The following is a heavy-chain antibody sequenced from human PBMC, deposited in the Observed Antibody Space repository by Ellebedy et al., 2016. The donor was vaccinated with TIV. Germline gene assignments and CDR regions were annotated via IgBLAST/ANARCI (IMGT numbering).Heavy chain of an antibody. Sequence: GESLKISCAASGFIVSSNYMSWVRQAPGKGLEWMALIWYDGSNKYYADSVKGRFTISRDNSKNTLYLQMNSLRAEDTAVYYCARDQGSGWGAFDYWGQGTLVTVSS. D-gene: IGHD6-19*01. J-gene: IGHJ4*02. CDR2: IWYDGSNK. V-gene: IGHV3-33*08. CDR1: GFIVSSNY. CDR3: ARDQGSGWGAFDY.